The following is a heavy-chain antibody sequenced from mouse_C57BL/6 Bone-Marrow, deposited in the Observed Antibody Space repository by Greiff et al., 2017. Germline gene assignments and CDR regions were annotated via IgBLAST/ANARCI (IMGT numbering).Heavy chain of an antibody. CDR3: ARRWCYAYYFDY. CDR1: GYTFTSSG. D-gene: IGHD1-1*02. CDR2: LYPRSGNT. J-gene: IGHJ2*01. Sequence: VQLVESGAELARPGASVKLSCKASGYTFTSSGISWVKQRTGQGLEWIGELYPRSGNTFYNEKFQGKATLTADESSSTAYMELRSLTSEDSAVYVCARRWCYAYYFDYWGQGTTLTVSS. V-gene: IGHV1-81*01.